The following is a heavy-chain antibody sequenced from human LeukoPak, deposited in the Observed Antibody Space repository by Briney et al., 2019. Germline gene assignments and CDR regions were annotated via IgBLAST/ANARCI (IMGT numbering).Heavy chain of an antibody. J-gene: IGHJ4*02. CDR3: ARGARKGDDYGGFFDY. D-gene: IGHD4-23*01. Sequence: GGSLRLSCAASGFTFSTYAMHWVRQAPGKGLEWVAVISYDGSYKDYADSVKGRFTISRDNSKNTLYLQMNSLRAEDTAVYYCARGARKGDDYGGFFDYWGQGTLVTVSS. V-gene: IGHV3-30*04. CDR1: GFTFSTYA. CDR2: ISYDGSYK.